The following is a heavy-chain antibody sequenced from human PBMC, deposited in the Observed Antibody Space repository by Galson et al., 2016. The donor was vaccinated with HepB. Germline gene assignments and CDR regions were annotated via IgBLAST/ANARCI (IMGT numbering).Heavy chain of an antibody. V-gene: IGHV4-4*02. CDR1: GVSISSSDW. J-gene: IGHJ6*02. Sequence: ETLSFTCAVSGVSISSSDWWSWVRQPPGQGLEWIGQIFHSGRVNYTPSLASRVTISVDTSNNHFSLRLTSVTAADTALYYCARARMVRGANIPYYYYYGMDVWGQGTTVTVSS. CDR3: ARARMVRGANIPYYYYYGMDV. D-gene: IGHD3-10*01. CDR2: IFHSGRV.